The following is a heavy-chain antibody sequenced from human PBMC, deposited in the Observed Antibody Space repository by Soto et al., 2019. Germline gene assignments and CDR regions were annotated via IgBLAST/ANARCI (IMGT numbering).Heavy chain of an antibody. CDR3: AKDKAMVAVHMDV. CDR1: GFTFSSYA. Sequence: PGGSLRLSCAASGFTFSSYAMSWVRQAPGKGLEWVSGISGNSGSIGYADSVKGRFTISRDNAKNSLYLQMNSLRAEDTALYYCAKDKAMVAVHMDVWGKGTTVTVSS. J-gene: IGHJ6*03. CDR2: ISGNSGSI. D-gene: IGHD2-15*01. V-gene: IGHV3-9*01.